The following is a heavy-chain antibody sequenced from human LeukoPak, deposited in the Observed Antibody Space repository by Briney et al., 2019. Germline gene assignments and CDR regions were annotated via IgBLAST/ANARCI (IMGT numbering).Heavy chain of an antibody. V-gene: IGHV4-59*01. Sequence: SETLSLTCTVSGGSISSYYWSWIRQPPGKGPEWIGYIYYSGSTNYNPSLKSRVTISVDTSKNQFSLKLSSVTAADTAVYYCARSSGWYLDYYYMDVWGKGTTVTVSS. CDR3: ARSSGWYLDYYYMDV. CDR2: IYYSGST. D-gene: IGHD6-19*01. CDR1: GGSISSYY. J-gene: IGHJ6*03.